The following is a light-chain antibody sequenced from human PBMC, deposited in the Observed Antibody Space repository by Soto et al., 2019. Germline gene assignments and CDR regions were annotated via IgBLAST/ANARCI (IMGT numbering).Light chain of an antibody. CDR3: QQYGSSRVT. CDR1: QSVSSSY. V-gene: IGKV3-20*01. CDR2: GAS. J-gene: IGKJ2*01. Sequence: EIVLTQSPGTLSLSPGERATLSCRASQSVSSSYLAWYQQKPGQAPRLLIYGASSRATGIPDRFSGSGSGTDCTLTISSLEPEDCAVYYCQQYGSSRVTFGQGTKLEIK.